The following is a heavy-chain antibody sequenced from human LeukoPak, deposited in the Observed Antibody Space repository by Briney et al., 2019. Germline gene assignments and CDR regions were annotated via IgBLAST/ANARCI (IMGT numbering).Heavy chain of an antibody. CDR1: GFTFRTYD. D-gene: IGHD2-15*01. CDR3: AKDRYCGGGTCYWSYFDY. J-gene: IGHJ4*02. CDR2: ISGGGGST. V-gene: IGHV3-23*01. Sequence: PGGSLRLSCAASGFTFRTYDMSWVRQAPGKGLEWASAISGGGGSTYYADSVKGRFTISRDNSKNTLFLQMNSLRAEDTAVYYCAKDRYCGGGTCYWSYFDYWGQGTLVTVSS.